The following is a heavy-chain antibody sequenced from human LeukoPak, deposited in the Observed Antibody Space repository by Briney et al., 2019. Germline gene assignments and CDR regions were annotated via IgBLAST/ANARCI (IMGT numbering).Heavy chain of an antibody. V-gene: IGHV3-33*01. D-gene: IGHD6-19*01. CDR1: GFTFSSYG. J-gene: IGHJ6*02. CDR2: IWYDGSNK. CDR3: ARKGSGWFHYYYYYGMDV. Sequence: GRSLRLSCAASGFTFSSYGMHWVRQAPGKGLEWVAVIWYDGSNKYYADSVKGRFTISRDNSKNTLYLQMNSLRAEDTAVYYCARKGSGWFHYYYYYGMDVWGQGTTVTVSS.